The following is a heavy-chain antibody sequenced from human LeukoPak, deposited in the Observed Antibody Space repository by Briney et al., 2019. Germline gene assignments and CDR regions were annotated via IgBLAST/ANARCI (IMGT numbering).Heavy chain of an antibody. J-gene: IGHJ4*02. Sequence: SETLSLTCTVSGGSISSSSYYWGWIRQPPGKGLEWIGSIYYSGSTYYNPSLKSRVTISVDTSKNQFSLKLSSVTAADTAVYYCARVCEGFWSGYYLDYWGQGTLVTVSS. V-gene: IGHV4-39*01. CDR2: IYYSGST. CDR1: GGSISSSSYY. D-gene: IGHD3-3*01. CDR3: ARVCEGFWSGYYLDY.